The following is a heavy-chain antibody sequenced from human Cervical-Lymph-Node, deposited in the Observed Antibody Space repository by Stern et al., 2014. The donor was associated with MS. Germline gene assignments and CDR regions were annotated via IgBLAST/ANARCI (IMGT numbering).Heavy chain of an antibody. CDR3: ARLDWTPMPSNY. CDR2: INIDGEEI. J-gene: IGHJ4*02. D-gene: IGHD1-1*01. V-gene: IGHV3-74*02. Sequence: VQLVESGGGLVQRGGSLRLSCAVSGFTLSRYYMHWVRQAPGMGLEWVSQINIDGEEIKYADSVKGRFTVSKDNANNILHLQMNSLRVEDTAVYYCARLDWTPMPSNYWGQGTLVTVSS. CDR1: GFTLSRYY.